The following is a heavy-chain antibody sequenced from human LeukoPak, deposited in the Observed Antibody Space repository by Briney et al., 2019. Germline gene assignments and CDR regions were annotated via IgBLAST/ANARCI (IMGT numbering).Heavy chain of an antibody. J-gene: IGHJ5*02. CDR1: GGSISSNY. CDR3: ARHDFLDYFSFDP. V-gene: IGHV4-59*01. Sequence: SETLSLTCTVSGGSISSNYWSWIRQPPGKGLEWIGYISYSGSTIYNPSLKSRVTISLDTSKNHFSLKLSSVTAADTAVYYCARHDFLDYFSFDPWGQGTLVTVSS. D-gene: IGHD3-3*01. CDR2: ISYSGST.